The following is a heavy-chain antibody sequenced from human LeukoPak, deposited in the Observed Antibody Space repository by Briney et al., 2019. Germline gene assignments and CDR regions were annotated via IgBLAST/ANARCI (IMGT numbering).Heavy chain of an antibody. CDR2: IYYSGST. CDR3: ARHRQEMATITPIDFFDY. D-gene: IGHD5-24*01. Sequence: SETLSLTCTVSGGSISGSSYYWDWIRQPPGKGLEWIGSIYYSGSTYYNPSLKSRVTISVDTSKNQFSLKLSSVTAADTAVYYCARHRQEMATITPIDFFDYWGQGTLVTVSS. J-gene: IGHJ4*02. CDR1: GGSISGSSYY. V-gene: IGHV4-39*01.